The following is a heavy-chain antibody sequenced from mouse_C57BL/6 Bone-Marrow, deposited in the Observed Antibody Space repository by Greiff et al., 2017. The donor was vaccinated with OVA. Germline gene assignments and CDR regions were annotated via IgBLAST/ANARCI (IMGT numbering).Heavy chain of an antibody. CDR3: ARTEYYGSSYRWYFDV. V-gene: IGHV14-3*01. D-gene: IGHD1-1*01. CDR1: GFNIKNTY. J-gene: IGHJ1*03. Sequence: EVQLQESVAELVRPGASVKLSCTASGFNIKNTYMHWVKQRPEQGLEWIGRIDPANGNTKYAPKFQGKATITADTSSNTAYLQLSSLTSEDTAIYYCARTEYYGSSYRWYFDVWGTGTTVTVSS. CDR2: IDPANGNT.